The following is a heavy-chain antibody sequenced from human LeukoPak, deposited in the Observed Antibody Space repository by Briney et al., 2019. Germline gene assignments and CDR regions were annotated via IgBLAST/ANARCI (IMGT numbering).Heavy chain of an antibody. D-gene: IGHD3-3*01. V-gene: IGHV4-61*01. CDR3: ATMKAVRVNDFWSGYPDY. Sequence: PSETLSLTCTVSGGSIRSTTHYWSWIRQPPGKGLEWIGYIYHSGTTNYNPSLRSRVTISVDTSKNQFSLKLSSVTAADTAVYYCATMKAVRVNDFWSGYPDYWGQGTLVTVSS. J-gene: IGHJ4*02. CDR2: IYHSGTT. CDR1: GGSIRSTTHY.